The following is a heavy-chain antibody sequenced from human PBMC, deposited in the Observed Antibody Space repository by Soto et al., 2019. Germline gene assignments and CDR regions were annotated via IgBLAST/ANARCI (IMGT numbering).Heavy chain of an antibody. D-gene: IGHD3-22*01. Sequence: QVQLQESGPGLVKPSQTLSLTCTVSGGSISSGGYYWSWIRQHPGKGLEWIGYIYYSGSTYYHPSLKSRVTISVDTSKNQFSLKLSSVTAADTAVYYCARDNEVNDSSAWYFDYWGQGTLVTVSS. CDR1: GGSISSGGYY. J-gene: IGHJ4*02. CDR2: IYYSGST. V-gene: IGHV4-31*03. CDR3: ARDNEVNDSSAWYFDY.